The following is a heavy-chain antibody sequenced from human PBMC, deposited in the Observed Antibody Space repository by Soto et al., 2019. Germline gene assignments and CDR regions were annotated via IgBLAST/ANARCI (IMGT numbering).Heavy chain of an antibody. D-gene: IGHD1-26*01. J-gene: IGHJ4*02. CDR1: GGSVSSGDYY. CDR2: IYYNGNT. Sequence: QVQLQQSGPGLVKPSETLSLTCTVSGGSVSSGDYYWNWIRQPPGKGLEWIGNIYYNGNTNYNPSIKSRLTISLDTSKNQFSLKLTSVTAADTAVYYCTRYSGSYSADYWGQGALVTVSS. V-gene: IGHV4-61*08. CDR3: TRYSGSYSADY.